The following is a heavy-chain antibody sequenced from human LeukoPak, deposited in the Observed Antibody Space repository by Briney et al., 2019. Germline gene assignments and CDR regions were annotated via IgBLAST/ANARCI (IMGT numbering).Heavy chain of an antibody. D-gene: IGHD5-18*01. CDR1: GGTFSSYA. CDR3: ARDRYKGYSYGDAFDI. CDR2: ISAYNGNT. Sequence: ASVKVSCKASGGTFSSYAISWVRQAPGQGLEWMGWISAYNGNTNYAQKLQGRVTMTTDTSTSTAYMELRSLRSDDTAVYYCARDRYKGYSYGDAFDIWGQGTMVTVSS. V-gene: IGHV1-18*01. J-gene: IGHJ3*02.